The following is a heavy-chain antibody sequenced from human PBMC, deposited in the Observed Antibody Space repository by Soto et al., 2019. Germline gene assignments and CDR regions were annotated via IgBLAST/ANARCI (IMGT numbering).Heavy chain of an antibody. Sequence: QVQLVESGGGVVQPGRSLRLSCAASGFPFSSYGMHWVREAPGKGLEWVAVISYDGSNKYYADSVKGRFTISRDNSASTLYLQMNIMKPENTALYYCVGGQYYFDYLGQGTLGTVS. CDR3: VGGQYYFDY. V-gene: IGHV3-30*03. CDR1: GFPFSSYG. J-gene: IGHJ4*02. D-gene: IGHD3-10*01. CDR2: ISYDGSNK.